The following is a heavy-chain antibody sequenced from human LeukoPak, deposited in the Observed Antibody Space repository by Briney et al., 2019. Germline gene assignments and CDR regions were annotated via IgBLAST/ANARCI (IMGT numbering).Heavy chain of an antibody. CDR1: GGSISSSSYY. CDR2: IYYSGST. J-gene: IGHJ4*02. V-gene: IGHV4-39*07. CDR3: QVRFDY. Sequence: PSETLSLTCNVSGGSISSSSYYYCWIRQPPGKGLEWIGSIYYSGSTYYNPSLKSRVTISVDTPKNQFSLQLSSVTAADTAVYYCQVRFDYWGQGTLVTVSS.